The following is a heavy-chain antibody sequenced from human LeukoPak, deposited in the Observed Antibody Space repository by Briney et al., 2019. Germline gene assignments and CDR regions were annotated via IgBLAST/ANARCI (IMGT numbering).Heavy chain of an antibody. CDR2: ISSSSSYI. CDR1: GFTFSSYE. J-gene: IGHJ4*02. D-gene: IGHD3-22*01. V-gene: IGHV3-21*01. Sequence: PGGSLRLSCAASGFTFSSYEMNWVRQAPGKGLEWVSSISSSSSYIYYADSVKGRFTISRDNAKNSLYLQMNSLRAEDTAVYYCARSSGYYYASWNFDYWGQGTLVTVSS. CDR3: ARSSGYYYASWNFDY.